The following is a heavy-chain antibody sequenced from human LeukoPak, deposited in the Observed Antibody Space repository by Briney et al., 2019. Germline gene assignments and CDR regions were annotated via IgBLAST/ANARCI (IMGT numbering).Heavy chain of an antibody. V-gene: IGHV4-39*01. Sequence: TPSETLSLTCTVSGGSISSSSYYWGWIRQPPGKGLEWIGSIYYSGSTYYNPSLKSRVTISVDTSKNQFSLKLSSVTAADTAMYYCARLWGPHFDYWGQGTLVTVSS. CDR3: ARLWGPHFDY. D-gene: IGHD7-27*01. J-gene: IGHJ4*02. CDR1: GGSISSSSYY. CDR2: IYYSGST.